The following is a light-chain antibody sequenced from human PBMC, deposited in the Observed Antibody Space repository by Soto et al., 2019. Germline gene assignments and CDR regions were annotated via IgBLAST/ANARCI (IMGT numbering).Light chain of an antibody. Sequence: DIQMTQSPSTLSASVGDRVTITCRASQGVSSWVAWYQQKPGKVPNLLIYKSSTLERGVPSRFSGSGSGTDFTLTVSILQPDDFATYYCQQYSSYPFTFGQGTKLDIK. CDR1: QGVSSW. CDR3: QQYSSYPFT. CDR2: KSS. J-gene: IGKJ2*01. V-gene: IGKV1-5*03.